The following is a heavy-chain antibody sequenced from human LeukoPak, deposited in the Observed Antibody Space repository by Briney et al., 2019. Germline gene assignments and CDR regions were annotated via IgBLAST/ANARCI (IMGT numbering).Heavy chain of an antibody. CDR2: ISYDGSNK. CDR1: GFTFNSYA. V-gene: IGHV3-30-3*01. Sequence: GGSLRLSCAASGFTFNSYAMLWLRQAPGKGLEWVAVISYDGSNKYYADSVKGRFTISRDNSKNTMYLQMNSLRAEDTAVYYCAKDVTMIVVVPRAIDRWRQGTMVTVSS. D-gene: IGHD3-22*01. J-gene: IGHJ3*02. CDR3: AKDVTMIVVVPRAIDR.